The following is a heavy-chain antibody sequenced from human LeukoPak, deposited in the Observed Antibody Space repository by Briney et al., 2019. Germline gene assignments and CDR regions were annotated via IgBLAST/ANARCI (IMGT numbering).Heavy chain of an antibody. CDR1: GFRFSSYE. Sequence: QTGGSLRLSCAASGFRFSSYEMNWVRQAPGKGLEWVSHISGSASTTYYADSVKGRFTISRDNSKNTLYLQMNSLRAEDTAVYYCAKDLDCSSTNCYPDYWGQGTLVTVSS. J-gene: IGHJ4*02. D-gene: IGHD2-2*01. CDR2: ISGSASTT. V-gene: IGHV3-48*03. CDR3: AKDLDCSSTNCYPDY.